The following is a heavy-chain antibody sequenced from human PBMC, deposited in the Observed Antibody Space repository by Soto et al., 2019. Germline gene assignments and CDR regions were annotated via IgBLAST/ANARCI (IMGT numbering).Heavy chain of an antibody. CDR2: IYNSGRT. CDR3: ARGVSFRWVS. Sequence: ESLSLACAVSGASVSSYFWSWVRQPPGKGLEWIGYIYNSGRTNYNPSLKSRVTISLDTSDNDFSLSLTSLTDADTAVYYCARGVSFRWVSWGQGTPVTVSS. CDR1: GASVSSYF. J-gene: IGHJ5*02. V-gene: IGHV4-59*02. D-gene: IGHD2-8*01.